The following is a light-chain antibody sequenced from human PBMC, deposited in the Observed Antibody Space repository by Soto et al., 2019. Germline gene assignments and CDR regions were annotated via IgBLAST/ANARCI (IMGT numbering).Light chain of an antibody. Sequence: DIVMTQSPDSLAVSLGERATINCKSSQSVLYSSNHKNYLAWYQQKPGQPPKLLIYWASTRESGVPDRFSGSGSETDFTLTISSLQAEDVAVYYCQQYYSTPLTFGPGTKVDIK. CDR2: WAS. J-gene: IGKJ3*01. V-gene: IGKV4-1*01. CDR3: QQYYSTPLT. CDR1: QSVLYSSNHKNY.